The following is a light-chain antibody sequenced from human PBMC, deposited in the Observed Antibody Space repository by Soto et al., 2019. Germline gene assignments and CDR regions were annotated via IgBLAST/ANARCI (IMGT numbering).Light chain of an antibody. CDR3: SSYTTSSTTV. Sequence: QSALTRPASVSGSPGQSITISCTGTSSDVGAYNYVSWYQQHPGKAPKFMIYEVSNRPSGVSNRFSGSKSGNTASLTISVLQAEDEADYYCSSYTTSSTTVFGGGNKLTVL. CDR1: SSDVGAYNY. V-gene: IGLV2-14*01. J-gene: IGLJ3*02. CDR2: EVS.